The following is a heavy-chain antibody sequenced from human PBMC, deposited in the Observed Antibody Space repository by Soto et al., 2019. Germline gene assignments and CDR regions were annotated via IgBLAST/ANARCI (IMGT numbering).Heavy chain of an antibody. V-gene: IGHV4-59*01. CDR1: GGSISDYY. D-gene: IGHD6-19*01. Sequence: PSETLSLTCTVSGGSISDYYWSWIRQPPGKGLEWIGYIYYTGSTNYNPSLKSRVTISVDTSKNHFTPILSSVTAADTAVYYCARGRHWLDYWGPGFLVTVSS. CDR3: ARGRHWLDY. CDR2: IYYTGST. J-gene: IGHJ4*02.